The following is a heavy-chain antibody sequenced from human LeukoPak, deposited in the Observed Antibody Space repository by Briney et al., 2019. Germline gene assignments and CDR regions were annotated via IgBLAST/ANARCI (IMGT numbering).Heavy chain of an antibody. CDR3: ARGYSSGKGNAFDI. D-gene: IGHD6-19*01. CDR2: IYSGDST. J-gene: IGHJ3*02. V-gene: IGHV3-53*01. Sequence: GGSLRLSCAASGFTVSSNYMRWVRQAPAKELEWVSVIYSGDSTDYADSLKGRFTSSRDNSKNTLYLQMNSLRAEDTAVYYCARGYSSGKGNAFDIWGQGTMVTVSS. CDR1: GFTVSSNY.